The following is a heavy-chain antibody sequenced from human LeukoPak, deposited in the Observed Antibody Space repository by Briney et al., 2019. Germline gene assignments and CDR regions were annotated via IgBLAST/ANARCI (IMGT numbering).Heavy chain of an antibody. CDR2: ISYNGNT. CDR3: AREGKITMVRGVIRYYYMDV. V-gene: IGHV4-59*12. J-gene: IGHJ6*03. Sequence: SETLSLTCTVSGDSISSYDWSWIRQPPGQGLQWLAYISYNGNTKTNPSLKSRVTISRDTSKNQFSLKLSSVTAADTAVYYCAREGKITMVRGVIRYYYMDVWGKGTTVTISS. CDR1: GDSISSYD. D-gene: IGHD3-10*01.